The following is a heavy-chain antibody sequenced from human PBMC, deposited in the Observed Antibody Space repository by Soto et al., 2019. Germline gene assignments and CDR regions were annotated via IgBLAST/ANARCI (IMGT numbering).Heavy chain of an antibody. CDR2: ISYDGTDK. J-gene: IGHJ5*02. Sequence: QVHLVESGGGVVQPGRSLTISCVGSGFAFSTYGMHWVRQAPAKGLEWVALISYDGTDKYYADSVKGRFSISRDNSKQTLSLHMDSLSPEDTAVYYCAKDFGAWSDSWGQGTLVNVSS. CDR1: GFAFSTYG. D-gene: IGHD6-19*01. CDR3: AKDFGAWSDS. V-gene: IGHV3-30*18.